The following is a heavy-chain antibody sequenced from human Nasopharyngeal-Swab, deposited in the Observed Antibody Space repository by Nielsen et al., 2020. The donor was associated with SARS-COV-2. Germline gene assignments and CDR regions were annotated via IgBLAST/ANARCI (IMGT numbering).Heavy chain of an antibody. V-gene: IGHV4-39*07. J-gene: IGHJ4*02. D-gene: IGHD6-19*01. Sequence: SETLSLTCTVSGGSISSSSYYWGWIRQPPGKGLEWIGSIYYSGSTYYNPSLKSRVTISVDTSKNQFSLKLSSVTAADTAVYYCATTSARSLWQWQITGGYFDYWGQGTPVTVSS. CDR1: GGSISSSSYY. CDR2: IYYSGST. CDR3: ATTSARSLWQWQITGGYFDY.